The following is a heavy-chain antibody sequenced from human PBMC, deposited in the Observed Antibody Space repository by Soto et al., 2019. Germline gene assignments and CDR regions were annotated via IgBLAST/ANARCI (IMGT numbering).Heavy chain of an antibody. CDR3: ARTDRTLDP. CDR1: GFTFSSYS. J-gene: IGHJ5*02. CDR2: ISVGSGHI. D-gene: IGHD3-22*01. V-gene: IGHV3-21*06. Sequence: PGGPLRLSCAASGFTFSSYSMNWVRQAPGQGLEWVSSISVGSGHIYYAASVKGRFTISRDNAKNSLYLQMNSLRAEDTAVYYCARTDRTLDPWGQGTLVTVSS.